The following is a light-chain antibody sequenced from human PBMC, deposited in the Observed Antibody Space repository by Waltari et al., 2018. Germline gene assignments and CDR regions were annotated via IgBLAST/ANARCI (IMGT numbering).Light chain of an antibody. V-gene: IGKV3-20*01. CDR2: AAS. J-gene: IGKJ1*01. CDR3: QHYVRLPVT. Sequence: EIVLTQSPGTLSLSPVETATLSCRASQSVGRTLAWYQQKPGQAPRLLIYAASTRATGIPDRFSGSGSGTDFRLTISRLEPEDFAVYYCQHYVRLPVTFGQGTTVELK. CDR1: QSVGRT.